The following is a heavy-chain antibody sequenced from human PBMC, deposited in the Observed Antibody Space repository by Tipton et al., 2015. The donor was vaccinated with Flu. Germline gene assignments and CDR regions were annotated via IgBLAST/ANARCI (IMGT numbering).Heavy chain of an antibody. D-gene: IGHD3-10*02. V-gene: IGHV4-61*01. J-gene: IGHJ4*02. CDR1: GASVSSGSYY. CDR2: IYYSGST. CDR3: ARLSYYDVDLKNFYFDY. Sequence: TLSLTCTVSGASVSSGSYYWSWIRQPPGKGLEWIGHIYYSGSTKNNPSLKSRVTISVDTSKSQFSLKLRSVTAADTAVYYCARLSYYDVDLKNFYFDYWGQGALVTVSS.